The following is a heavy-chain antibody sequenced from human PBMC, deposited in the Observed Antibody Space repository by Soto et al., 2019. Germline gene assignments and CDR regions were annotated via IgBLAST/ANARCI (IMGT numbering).Heavy chain of an antibody. D-gene: IGHD6-6*01. V-gene: IGHV1-3*01. Sequence: GASVKVSCKASGYTFTSYAMHWVRQAPGQRLEWMGWINAGNGNTKYAQKLQGRVTMTTDTSTSTAYMELRSLRSDDTAVYYCARVLARPAYYYMDVWGKGTTVTVSS. CDR2: INAGNGNT. CDR3: ARVLARPAYYYMDV. J-gene: IGHJ6*03. CDR1: GYTFTSYA.